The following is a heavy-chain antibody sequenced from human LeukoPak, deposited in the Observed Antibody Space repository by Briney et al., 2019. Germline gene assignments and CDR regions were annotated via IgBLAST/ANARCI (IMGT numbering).Heavy chain of an antibody. D-gene: IGHD3-16*01. CDR2: INPNSGGT. CDR3: AISAWGQLSWFDP. J-gene: IGHJ5*02. Sequence: GASVKVSCKASGHTFTDYYIDWVRQAPGQGLEWMGWINPNSGGTNFAQKFQGRVTMTRDTSISTVYMDLSSLRSDDTAVYYCAISAWGQLSWFDPWGQGTLVTVSS. CDR1: GHTFTDYY. V-gene: IGHV1-2*02.